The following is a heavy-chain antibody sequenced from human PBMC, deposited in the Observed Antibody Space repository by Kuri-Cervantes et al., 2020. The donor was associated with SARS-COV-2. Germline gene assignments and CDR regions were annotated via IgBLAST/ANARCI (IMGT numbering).Heavy chain of an antibody. V-gene: IGHV3-23*01. Sequence: GESLKISCAASGFTFSSYAMSWVRQAPGKGLEWVSAISGSGGSTYYADSVKGRFTISRDNSKSTLYLQMNSLRAEDTAVYYCARDLGPVLRYWYFDLWGRGTLVTVSS. CDR1: GFTFSSYA. D-gene: IGHD2/OR15-2a*01. J-gene: IGHJ2*01. CDR3: ARDLGPVLRYWYFDL. CDR2: ISGSGGST.